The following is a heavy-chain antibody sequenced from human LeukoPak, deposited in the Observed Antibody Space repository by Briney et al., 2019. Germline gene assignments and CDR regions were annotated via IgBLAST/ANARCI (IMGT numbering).Heavy chain of an antibody. V-gene: IGHV4-59*12. J-gene: IGHJ5*02. CDR1: GGSMRSYY. Sequence: SETLSLTCTVSGGSMRSYYWSWIRQPPGKGLELIGYVYYSGTANYNPSLESRVTILVDTSKNQFSLNLSSVTAADTAVYYCARDYLGSEAAAHNNWFDPWGQGTLVTVSS. CDR3: ARDYLGSEAAAHNNWFDP. D-gene: IGHD6-13*01. CDR2: VYYSGTA.